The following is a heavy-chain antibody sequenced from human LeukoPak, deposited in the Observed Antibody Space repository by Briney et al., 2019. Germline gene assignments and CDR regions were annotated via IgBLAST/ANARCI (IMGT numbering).Heavy chain of an antibody. CDR3: ARQDFEYSSPTVDY. CDR1: GGTFSSYA. CDR2: IDPSDSYT. V-gene: IGHV5-10-1*01. D-gene: IGHD6-6*01. Sequence: KVSCKASGGTFSSYAISWVRQMPGKGLEWMGRIDPSDSYTNYSPSFQGHVTISADKSISTAYLQWSSLKASDTAMYYCARQDFEYSSPTVDYWGQGTLVTVSS. J-gene: IGHJ4*02.